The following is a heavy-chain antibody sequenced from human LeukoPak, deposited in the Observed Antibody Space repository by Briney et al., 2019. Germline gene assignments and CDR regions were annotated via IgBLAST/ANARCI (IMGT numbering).Heavy chain of an antibody. CDR1: GFSLSNVW. J-gene: IGHJ4*02. CDR3: TTIGLTMIATCDY. Sequence: SGGSLRLSCAASGFSLSNVWMIWVRQAPGKGLEWVGRIKSKGDGGTIDYAAPVKGRFTISRDDSKNTLYLEVNSLTTEDTAVYYCTTIGLTMIATCDYWGQGTLVTVSS. CDR2: IKSKGDGGTI. D-gene: IGHD3-22*01. V-gene: IGHV3-15*01.